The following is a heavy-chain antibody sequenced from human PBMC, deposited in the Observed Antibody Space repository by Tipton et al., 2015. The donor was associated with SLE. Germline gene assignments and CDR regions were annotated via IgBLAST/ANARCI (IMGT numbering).Heavy chain of an antibody. CDR3: ARAQTPTLYYMDV. CDR2: IYYSGST. CDR1: GGSISSYY. V-gene: IGHV4-59*01. Sequence: LRLSCTVSGGSISSYYWSWIRLPPGKGLEWIGYIYYSGSTNYNPSLKSRVTISVDTSKNQFPLKLSSVTAADTAVYYCARAQTPTLYYMDVWGKGTTVTVSS. J-gene: IGHJ6*03.